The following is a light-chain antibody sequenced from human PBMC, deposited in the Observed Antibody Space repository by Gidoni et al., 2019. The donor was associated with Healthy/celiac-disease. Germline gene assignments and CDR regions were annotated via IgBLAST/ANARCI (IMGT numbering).Light chain of an antibody. CDR1: QSVSSY. CDR2: DAS. V-gene: IGKV3-11*01. CDR3: QQRSNWPPSWT. J-gene: IGKJ1*01. Sequence: EIVLTQSPATLSLSPGERATLPCRASQSVSSYLAWYQQKPGQAPRLLIYDASNRATGTPARFSGSGSGTDFTLTISSLEPEDFAVYYCQQRSNWPPSWTFGQGTKVEIK.